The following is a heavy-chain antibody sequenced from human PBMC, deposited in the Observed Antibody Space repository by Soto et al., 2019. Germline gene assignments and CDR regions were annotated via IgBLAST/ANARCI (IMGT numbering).Heavy chain of an antibody. CDR2: IYYSGST. CDR1: GGSISSYY. CDR3: ARDRGGYDFWSGYYRYYYYYGMDV. V-gene: IGHV4-59*01. J-gene: IGHJ6*02. Sequence: SETLSLTCTVSGGSISSYYWSWIRQPPGKGLEWIGYIYYSGSTNYNPSLKSRVTISVDTSKNQFSLKLSSVTAADTAVYYCARDRGGYDFWSGYYRYYYYYGMDVWGQGTTVTVS. D-gene: IGHD3-3*01.